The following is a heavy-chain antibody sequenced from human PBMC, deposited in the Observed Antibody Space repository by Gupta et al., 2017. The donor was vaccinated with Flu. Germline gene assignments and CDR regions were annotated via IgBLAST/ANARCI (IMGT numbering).Heavy chain of an antibody. CDR1: SSNSAA. V-gene: IGHV6-1*01. J-gene: IGHJ4*02. D-gene: IGHD6-19*01. CDR3: ARWDYSSGWN. CDR2: TYYRSKWDK. Sequence: SSNSAAWNWIRQSPSRGLEWLGRTYYRSKWDKEEAVSVKSQITINPDTAKNQFSLQVKYVTPEDTAVYDFARWDYSSGWNWGQGTLVTVSS.